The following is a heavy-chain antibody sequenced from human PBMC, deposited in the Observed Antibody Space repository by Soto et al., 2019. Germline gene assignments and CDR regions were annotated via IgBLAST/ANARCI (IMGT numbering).Heavy chain of an antibody. V-gene: IGHV3-9*01. CDR1: GFNFDDYA. Sequence: EVQLVESGGGLVQPGRSLRLSCVASGFNFDDYAMHWVRQAPGKGLEWVSSIGWKSGSITYADSVKGRFTISRDNAKNSLYLQMNSLRVEDTANYFCAKDGLYGDYTTSHYYYMDVWGKGTTVTVSS. D-gene: IGHD4-17*01. CDR2: IGWKSGSI. J-gene: IGHJ6*03. CDR3: AKDGLYGDYTTSHYYYMDV.